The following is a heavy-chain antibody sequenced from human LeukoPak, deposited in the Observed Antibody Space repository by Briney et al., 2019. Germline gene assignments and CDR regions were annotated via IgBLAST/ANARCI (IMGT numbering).Heavy chain of an antibody. V-gene: IGHV3-7*01. J-gene: IGHJ4*02. Sequence: GSLRLSCVASEFSFSSYWISWVRQAPGKGLELVANIKQDGSEIFYVHSMKGRFTISRDNATNSLYLQMDSLRAEDTAMYYCAKSLLSPHPRGASDYWGQGTLVTVSS. CDR2: IKQDGSEI. CDR1: EFSFSSYW. D-gene: IGHD3-10*01. CDR3: AKSLLSPHPRGASDY.